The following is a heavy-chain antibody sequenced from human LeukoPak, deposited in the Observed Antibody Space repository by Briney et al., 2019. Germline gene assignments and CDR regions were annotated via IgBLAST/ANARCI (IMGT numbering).Heavy chain of an antibody. Sequence: PGGSLRLSCAASGFTFSSYGMHWVRQAPGKGLEWVAFIRYDGSDKYYADSVKARFTISRDNSKNTLYLQMNSLRAEDTAVYYCASLGYCSSTSCYVTDYWGQGTLVTVSS. D-gene: IGHD2-2*01. CDR3: ASLGYCSSTSCYVTDY. CDR1: GFTFSSYG. V-gene: IGHV3-30*02. CDR2: IRYDGSDK. J-gene: IGHJ4*02.